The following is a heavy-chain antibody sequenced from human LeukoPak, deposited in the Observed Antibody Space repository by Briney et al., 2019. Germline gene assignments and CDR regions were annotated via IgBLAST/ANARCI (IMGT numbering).Heavy chain of an antibody. D-gene: IGHD1-26*01. CDR1: GFTVSSDY. CDR2: VYSGGST. J-gene: IGHJ3*02. Sequence: GGSLRLSCAASGFTVSSDYMTWVRQAPGKGLEWVSFVYSGGSTYYEDSVKGRFTISRDSSKNTLFLQMNSLRVGDTAVYYCAREMYSGMYNDAFDIWGQGTKVTVSS. CDR3: AREMYSGMYNDAFDI. V-gene: IGHV3-53*01.